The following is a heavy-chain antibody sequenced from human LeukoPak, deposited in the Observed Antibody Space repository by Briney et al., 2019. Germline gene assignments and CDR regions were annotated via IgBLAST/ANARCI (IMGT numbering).Heavy chain of an antibody. CDR2: TYYRSKWYY. J-gene: IGHJ4*02. CDR1: GDSVSSNSAA. CDR3: AREGSSSFDY. D-gene: IGHD3-10*01. V-gene: IGHV6-1*01. Sequence: SQTLSLSCALSGDSVSSNSAAWNWIRQSPSGGLKWLGRTYYRSKWYYDYAVSVTSRITINPDTSKNQFSLHLNSVTPEDTAVYYCAREGSSSFDYWGQGTLVTVSS.